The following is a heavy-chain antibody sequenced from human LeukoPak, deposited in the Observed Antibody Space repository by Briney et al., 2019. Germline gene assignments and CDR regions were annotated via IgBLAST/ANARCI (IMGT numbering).Heavy chain of an antibody. CDR3: ASLTTVTTV. Sequence: GGSLRLSCAASEFTFSSSWMSWVRQAPGKGLEWVANIKQDGSEKNYVDSVKGRFTISRDNAKNSLYLHMNRLRAEDTAVCYCASLTTVTTVWGQGTLVTVSS. CDR1: EFTFSSSW. J-gene: IGHJ4*02. V-gene: IGHV3-7*01. CDR2: IKQDGSEK. D-gene: IGHD4-17*01.